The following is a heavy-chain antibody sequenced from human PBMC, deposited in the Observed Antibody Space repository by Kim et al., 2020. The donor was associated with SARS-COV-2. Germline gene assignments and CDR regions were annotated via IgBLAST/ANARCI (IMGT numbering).Heavy chain of an antibody. D-gene: IGHD4-17*01. CDR1: GFTFSSYG. CDR3: ARDAVTLPFDP. J-gene: IGHJ5*02. V-gene: IGHV3-33*01. CDR2: IWYDGSNK. Sequence: GGSLRLSCAASGFTFSSYGMHWVRQAPGKGLEWVAVIWYDGSNKYYADSVKGRFTISRDNSKNTLYLQMNSLRAEDTAVYYCARDAVTLPFDPWGQGTLVTVSS.